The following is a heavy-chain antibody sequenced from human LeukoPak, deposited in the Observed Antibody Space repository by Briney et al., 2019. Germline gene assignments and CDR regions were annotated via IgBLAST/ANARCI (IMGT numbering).Heavy chain of an antibody. CDR2: ISWNSGSI. CDR3: TQQLVGDDWFDP. V-gene: IGHV3-9*01. CDR1: GFTFDDYA. Sequence: PGRSLRLSCAASGFTFDDYAMHWVRQAPGKGLEWVSGISWNSGSIGYADSVKGRFTISRDNAKNSLYLQMKSLRAEDTALYYCTQQLVGDDWFDPWGQGTLVTVSS. D-gene: IGHD6-13*01. J-gene: IGHJ5*02.